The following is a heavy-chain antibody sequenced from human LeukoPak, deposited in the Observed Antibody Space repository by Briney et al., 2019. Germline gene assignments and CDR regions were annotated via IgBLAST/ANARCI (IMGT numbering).Heavy chain of an antibody. D-gene: IGHD4-11*01. Sequence: SQTLSLTCTVSGGSISSGGYYWSWIRQPPGKGLEWIGYIYHSGSTYYNPSLKSRVTISVDRSKNQFSLKLSSVTAADTAVYYCARDPSNDYSNYGALDYWGQGTLVTVSS. CDR3: ARDPSNDYSNYGALDY. V-gene: IGHV4-30-2*01. CDR2: IYHSGST. J-gene: IGHJ4*02. CDR1: GGSISSGGYY.